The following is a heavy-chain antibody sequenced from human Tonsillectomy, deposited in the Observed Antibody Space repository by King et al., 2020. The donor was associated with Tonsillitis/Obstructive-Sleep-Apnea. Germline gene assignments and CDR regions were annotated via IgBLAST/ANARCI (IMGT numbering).Heavy chain of an antibody. D-gene: IGHD2-2*01. V-gene: IGHV3-48*03. J-gene: IGHJ4*02. CDR2: ISSSGSTI. Sequence: VQLVESGGGLVQPGGSLRPSCAASGFTFSSYEMNWVRQASGKGLEWVSYISSSGSTIYYADSVKGRFTISRDNAKNSLYLQMNSLRAEDTAVYYCARSWDQLPLDWGQGTLVTVSS. CDR3: ARSWDQLPLD. CDR1: GFTFSSYE.